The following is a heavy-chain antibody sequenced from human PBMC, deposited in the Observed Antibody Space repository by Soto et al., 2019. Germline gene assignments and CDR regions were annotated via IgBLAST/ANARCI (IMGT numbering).Heavy chain of an antibody. CDR3: ARTEVVVAATPFYYGMDV. CDR2: IDPSDSYT. CDR1: GYSFTSYW. J-gene: IGHJ6*02. D-gene: IGHD2-15*01. Sequence: GESLKISCKGSGYSFTSYWISWVRQMPGKGLEWMGRIDPSDSYTNYSPSFQGHVTFSADKSISTAYLQWSSLKASDTAMYYCARTEVVVAATPFYYGMDVWGQGTTVTVSS. V-gene: IGHV5-10-1*01.